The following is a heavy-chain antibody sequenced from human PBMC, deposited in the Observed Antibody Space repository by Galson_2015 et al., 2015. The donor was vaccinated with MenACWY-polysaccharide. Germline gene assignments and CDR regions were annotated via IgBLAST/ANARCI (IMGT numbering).Heavy chain of an antibody. V-gene: IGHV2-5*02. CDR2: IYWDGDK. D-gene: IGHD1-26*01. Sequence: PALVKPTQTLSLTCTFSGFSVPAPGVGVGWIRQPPGKAPEWLAHIYWDGDKRFSPSLGARLTITKDTSRDQVVLTMTDMDPVDTATYYCVRPLGGVSFDSWGQGAL. J-gene: IGHJ4*02. CDR3: VRPLGGVSFDS. CDR1: GFSVPAPGVG.